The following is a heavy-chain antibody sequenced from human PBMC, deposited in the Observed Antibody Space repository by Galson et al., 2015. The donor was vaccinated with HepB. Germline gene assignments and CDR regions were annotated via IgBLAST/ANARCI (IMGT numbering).Heavy chain of an antibody. CDR2: INPNSGGT. Sequence: SVKVSCKASGYTFTGYYMHWVRQAPGQGLEWMGWINPNSGGTNYAQKFQGRVTMTRDTSISTAYMELSRLRSDDTAVYYCARDRRLLVGATIWNWFDPWGQGTLVTVSS. J-gene: IGHJ5*02. V-gene: IGHV1-2*02. CDR3: ARDRRLLVGATIWNWFDP. D-gene: IGHD1-26*01. CDR1: GYTFTGYY.